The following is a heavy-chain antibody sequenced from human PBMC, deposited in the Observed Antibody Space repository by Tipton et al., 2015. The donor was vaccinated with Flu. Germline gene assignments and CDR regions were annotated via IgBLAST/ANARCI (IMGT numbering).Heavy chain of an antibody. Sequence: TLSLTCAVYGGSFSGYYWSWIRQPPGKGLEWIGEINHSGSTNYNPSLKSRVTISVDTSKNQFSLKLSSVTAADTAVYYCARKWLSALDIWGQGTMVTVSS. CDR2: INHSGST. D-gene: IGHD3-22*01. CDR3: ARKWLSALDI. J-gene: IGHJ3*02. CDR1: GGSFSGYY. V-gene: IGHV4-34*01.